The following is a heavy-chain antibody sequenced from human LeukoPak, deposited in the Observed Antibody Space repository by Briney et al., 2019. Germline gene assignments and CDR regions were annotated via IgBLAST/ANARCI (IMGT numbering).Heavy chain of an antibody. CDR2: IYYSGST. Sequence: PSQTLSLTCTVSGGSISSGGYYWSWIRQHPGKGLEWIGYIYYSGSTYYNPSLKSRVTISVDKSQNQFSLKLSSVTAADTALYYCAHFVSGSYPMKMGSSAFDIWGQGTMVTVSS. D-gene: IGHD3-16*02. J-gene: IGHJ3*02. CDR3: AHFVSGSYPMKMGSSAFDI. V-gene: IGHV4-31*09. CDR1: GGSISSGGYY.